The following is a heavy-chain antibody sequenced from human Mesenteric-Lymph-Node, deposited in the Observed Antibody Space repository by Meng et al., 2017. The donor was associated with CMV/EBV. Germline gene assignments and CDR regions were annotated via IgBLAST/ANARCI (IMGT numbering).Heavy chain of an antibody. J-gene: IGHJ6*02. CDR1: GGSISSYY. Sequence: SETLSLTCTVSGGSISSYYWSWIRQPPGKGLEWVGCIYYSGSTNYNPSLKGRVTISVDTSKNQFSLELSSVTAADTAVYYCARITVTNYYYYGMDVWGQGTTVTVSS. CDR2: IYYSGST. D-gene: IGHD4-17*01. V-gene: IGHV4-59*01. CDR3: ARITVTNYYYYGMDV.